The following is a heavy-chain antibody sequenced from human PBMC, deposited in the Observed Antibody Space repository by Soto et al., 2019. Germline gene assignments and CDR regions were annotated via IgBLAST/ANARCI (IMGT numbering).Heavy chain of an antibody. J-gene: IGHJ6*02. CDR2: IKQDGSEK. V-gene: IGHV3-7*01. CDR3: ASFYGDTQGYYYYGMDV. CDR1: GFTFSSYW. Sequence: EVQLVESGGGLVQPGGSLRLSCAASGFTFSSYWMSWVRQAPGKGLEWVANIKQDGSEKYYVDSVKGRFTISRDNAKNSLQLQMNSLRTEDTAVYYCASFYGDTQGYYYYGMDVWGQGTTVTVSS. D-gene: IGHD4-17*01.